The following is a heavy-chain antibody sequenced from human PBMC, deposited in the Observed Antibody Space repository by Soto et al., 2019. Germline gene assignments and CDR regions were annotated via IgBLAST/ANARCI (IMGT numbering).Heavy chain of an antibody. V-gene: IGHV3-23*03. CDR1: GFTFSDYT. J-gene: IGHJ4*02. D-gene: IGHD2-8*01. CDR2: ILSDYNT. Sequence: EVQLLESGGGLAQPGGSLTLSCAASGFTFSDYTMSWVRQAPGQVLECISVILSDYNTFYSGSVRGRFTISRDNSKNTLYLQMNSLRAEDTAIYSCARRTNGYFGYWGQGALVTVSS. CDR3: ARRTNGYFGY.